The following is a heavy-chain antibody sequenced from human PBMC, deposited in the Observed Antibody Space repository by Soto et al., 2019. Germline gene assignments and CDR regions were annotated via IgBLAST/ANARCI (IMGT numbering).Heavy chain of an antibody. V-gene: IGHV4-31*03. CDR1: GGSISSGGYY. D-gene: IGHD2-21*01. CDR3: ARGGRIATMDLDAFDI. CDR2: IYYSGST. J-gene: IGHJ3*02. Sequence: SETLSLTCTVSGGSISSGGYYWSWIRQHPGKGLEWIGYIYYSGSTYYNPSRKSRVTISVDTSKNQFSLKLSSVTAADTAVYYCARGGRIATMDLDAFDIWGQGTMVTVS.